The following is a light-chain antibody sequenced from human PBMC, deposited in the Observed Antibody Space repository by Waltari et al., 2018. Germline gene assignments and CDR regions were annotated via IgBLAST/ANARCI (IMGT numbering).Light chain of an antibody. J-gene: IGLJ2*01. CDR2: RSD. Sequence: QSLLTQPPSISGAPGQRVTISCSGGSSNIGSTSVNWSSQVQGTTPKLLMYRSDQRPSGVSDRFSGSKSGTSASLAITGLLSADEADYICATWDDSLNAWIFGGGTRLTVL. CDR3: ATWDDSLNAWI. V-gene: IGLV1-44*01. CDR1: SSNIGSTS.